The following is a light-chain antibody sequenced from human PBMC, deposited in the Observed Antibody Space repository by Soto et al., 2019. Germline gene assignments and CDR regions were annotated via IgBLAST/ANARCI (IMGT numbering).Light chain of an antibody. J-gene: IGKJ1*01. Sequence: EIVLTQSHGTLSLSPGERATLSCRASHSVRSNYLAWYQQKPGQAPRLLIYGASTRATGIPDRFSGSGSGTDFTLTITRLEPEDFAVYFCQQYLTSPRTFGQGTNVDIK. V-gene: IGKV3-20*01. CDR1: HSVRSNY. CDR2: GAS. CDR3: QQYLTSPRT.